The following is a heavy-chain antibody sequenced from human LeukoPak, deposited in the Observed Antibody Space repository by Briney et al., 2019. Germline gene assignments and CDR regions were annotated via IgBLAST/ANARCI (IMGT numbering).Heavy chain of an antibody. CDR1: GGSFSGYY. CDR3: ASLYYYDNSGHFSFDP. V-gene: IGHV4-34*01. J-gene: IGHJ5*02. D-gene: IGHD3-22*01. CDR2: INHSGST. Sequence: SETLSLTCAVYGGSFSGYYWSWIRQPPGKGLEWIGEINHSGSTNYNPSLKSRVTISVDTSKNQFSLKLSSVTAADTAVYYCASLYYYDNSGHFSFDPWGQGTLVTVSS.